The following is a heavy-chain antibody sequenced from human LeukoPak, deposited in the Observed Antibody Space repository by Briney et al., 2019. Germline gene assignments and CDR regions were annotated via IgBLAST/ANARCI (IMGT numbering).Heavy chain of an antibody. D-gene: IGHD5-12*01. CDR3: ARDYGYSGYDDYFDY. CDR2: IYSGGST. V-gene: IGHV3-53*01. Sequence: GGSLRLSCAASGFTVSSNYMSWVRQAPGKGLEWVSVIYSGGSTYCADSVKGRFTISRDNAKNSLYLQMNSLRAEDTAVYYCARDYGYSGYDDYFDYWGQGTLVTVSS. J-gene: IGHJ4*02. CDR1: GFTVSSNY.